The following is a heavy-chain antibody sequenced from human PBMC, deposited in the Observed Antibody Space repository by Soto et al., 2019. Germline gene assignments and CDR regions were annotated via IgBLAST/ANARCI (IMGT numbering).Heavy chain of an antibody. Sequence: EVQLVESGGGLVQPGRSLRLSCAASGFTFDDYAMHWVRQAPGKGLEWVSGISWNSGSIGYADSVKGRFTISRDNAKNSLDLHMNSLRGGDTALYYCAKVEMDPAMFWFDYWGQGTLVTVSS. CDR2: ISWNSGSI. V-gene: IGHV3-9*01. CDR3: AKVEMDPAMFWFDY. J-gene: IGHJ4*02. D-gene: IGHD5-18*01. CDR1: GFTFDDYA.